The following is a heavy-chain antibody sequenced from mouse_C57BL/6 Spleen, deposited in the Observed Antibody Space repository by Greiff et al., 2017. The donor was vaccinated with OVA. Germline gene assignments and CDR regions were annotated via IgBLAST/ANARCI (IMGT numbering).Heavy chain of an antibody. V-gene: IGHV14-4*01. D-gene: IGHD1-1*01. CDR1: GFNIKDDY. J-gene: IGHJ2*01. Sequence: VQLQQSGAELVRPGASVKLSCTASGFNIKDDYMHWVKQRPEQGLEWIGWIDPENGDTQYASKFQGKATITADTSSNTAYLQLSSLTSEDTAVYDCTTGITTVVATDYWGQGTTLTVSS. CDR3: TTGITTVVATDY. CDR2: IDPENGDT.